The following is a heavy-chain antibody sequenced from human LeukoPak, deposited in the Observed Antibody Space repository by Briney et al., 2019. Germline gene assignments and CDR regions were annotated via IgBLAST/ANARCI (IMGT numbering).Heavy chain of an antibody. D-gene: IGHD2-2*01. CDR3: AKDSEGTTRSV. J-gene: IGHJ4*02. CDR2: ISATGGDT. V-gene: IGHV3-23*01. CDR1: GFTFNTFA. Sequence: GGSLRLSCAASGFTFNTFAMTWVRQAPGKGLEWVSTISATGGDTYYVDSVKGRFTISRDNSKNTLYLQMNSLRAEDTAVYYCAKDSEGTTRSVWGQGTLVTVSS.